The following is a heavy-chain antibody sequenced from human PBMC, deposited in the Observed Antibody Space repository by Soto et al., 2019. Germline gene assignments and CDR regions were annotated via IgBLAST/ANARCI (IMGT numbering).Heavy chain of an antibody. V-gene: IGHV1-18*01. CDR3: ARVIFGVDYFDY. CDR2: ISAYNGNT. J-gene: IGHJ4*02. CDR1: GYTFTSYG. D-gene: IGHD3-3*01. Sequence: QVQLVQSGAEVKKPGASVKISCKASGYTFTSYGLSRVRQAPGPGLEWMGWISAYNGNTNYAQKLQDRVTMTTDTSTSTAYLELRSLRSDDTAVYYCARVIFGVDYFDYWGQGTLVPVSS.